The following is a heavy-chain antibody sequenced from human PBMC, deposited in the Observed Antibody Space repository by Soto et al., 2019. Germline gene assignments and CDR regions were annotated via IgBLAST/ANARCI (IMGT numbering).Heavy chain of an antibody. Sequence: QVYLVQSGPEVKKPGASVKVSCKASGYTFLNYGVSWVRQAPGQGLEWMGWISAYNGDKKYAQNVQGRVTLTTDTSTSTAYMEMRTLRSDDTAAYYCARDGPHIPAVCDVWGQGTPVTVSS. CDR2: ISAYNGDK. CDR3: ARDGPHIPAVCDV. CDR1: GYTFLNYG. D-gene: IGHD2-21*01. V-gene: IGHV1-18*01. J-gene: IGHJ6*02.